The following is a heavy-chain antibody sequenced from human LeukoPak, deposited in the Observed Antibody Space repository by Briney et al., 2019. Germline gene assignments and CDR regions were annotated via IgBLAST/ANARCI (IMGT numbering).Heavy chain of an antibody. J-gene: IGHJ4*02. CDR2: ISSSGSTI. CDR1: GFTFSGSG. D-gene: IGHD2/OR15-2a*01. CDR3: ARASIPLDY. Sequence: GRSLRLSCVASGFTFSGSGMHWVRQAPGKGLEWVSYISSSGSTIYYADSVKGRFTISRDNAKNSLYLQMNSLRAEDTAVYYCARASIPLDYWGQGTLVTVSS. V-gene: IGHV3-48*04.